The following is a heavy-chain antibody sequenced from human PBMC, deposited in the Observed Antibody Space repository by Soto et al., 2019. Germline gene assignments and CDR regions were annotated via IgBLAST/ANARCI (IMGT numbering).Heavy chain of an antibody. CDR3: AKSGSSGYLGYYYYGMDV. CDR2: ISYDGSNK. V-gene: IGHV3-30*18. D-gene: IGHD3-22*01. CDR1: GFTFSSYG. Sequence: GGSLRLSCAASGFTFSSYGMHWVRQAPGKGLEWVAVISYDGSNKYYADSVKGRFTISRDNSKNTLYLQMNSLRAEDTAVYYCAKSGSSGYLGYYYYGMDVWGRGTTVTVSS. J-gene: IGHJ6*02.